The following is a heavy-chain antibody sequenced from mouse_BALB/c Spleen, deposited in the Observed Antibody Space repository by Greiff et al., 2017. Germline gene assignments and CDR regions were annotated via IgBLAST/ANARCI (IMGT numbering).Heavy chain of an antibody. J-gene: IGHJ1*01. Sequence: EVQLQESGPSLVKPSQTLSLTCSVTGDSITSGYWNWIRKFPGNKLEYMGYISYSGSTYYNPSLKSRISITRDTSKNQYYLQLNSVTTEDTATYYCARNYGSRHWYFDVWGAGTTVTVSS. CDR3: ARNYGSRHWYFDV. D-gene: IGHD1-1*01. CDR2: ISYSGST. V-gene: IGHV3-8*02. CDR1: GDSITSGY.